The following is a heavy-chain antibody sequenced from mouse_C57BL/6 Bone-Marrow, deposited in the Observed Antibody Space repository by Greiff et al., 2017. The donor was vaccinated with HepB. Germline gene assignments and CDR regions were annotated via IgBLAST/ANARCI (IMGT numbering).Heavy chain of an antibody. CDR3: ARSAYGSSYGWYFDV. CDR1: GYTFTSYG. CDR2: IYPRSGNT. J-gene: IGHJ1*03. Sequence: QVQLQQSGAELARPGASVKLSCKASGYTFTSYGISWVKQRTGQGLEWIGEIYPRSGNTYYNEKFKGKATPTADKSSSTAYMELRSLTAEDSAVYFCARSAYGSSYGWYFDVWGTGTTVTVSS. V-gene: IGHV1-81*01. D-gene: IGHD1-1*01.